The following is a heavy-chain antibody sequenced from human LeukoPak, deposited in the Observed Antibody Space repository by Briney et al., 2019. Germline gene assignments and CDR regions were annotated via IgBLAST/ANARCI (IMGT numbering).Heavy chain of an antibody. CDR1: GFTFSSYW. CDR3: ARAFVTGTTWAHY. D-gene: IGHD1-1*01. CDR2: INQDGSEK. J-gene: IGHJ4*02. Sequence: GGSLRLSCAASGFTFSSYWMSWVRQAPGKGLEWVANINQDGSEKYYVDSVKGRFTISRDNAEKSLYLQINSLRAEDTAVYYCARAFVTGTTWAHYWGQGTLVTVSS. V-gene: IGHV3-7*01.